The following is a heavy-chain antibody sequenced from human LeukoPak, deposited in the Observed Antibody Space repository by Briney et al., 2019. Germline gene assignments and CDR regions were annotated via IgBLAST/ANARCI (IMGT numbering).Heavy chain of an antibody. D-gene: IGHD3-22*01. CDR2: IYYSGST. Sequence: NASETLSLTCTVSGGSFRSYYWTWIRQTPGKGLEWIGYIYYSGSTNYNPSLKSRVTISVDTSKNQFSLKLSSVTAADTAVYYCARSVPQYDSIALYFQHWGQGTLVTVSS. CDR1: GGSFRSYY. J-gene: IGHJ1*01. CDR3: ARSVPQYDSIALYFQH. V-gene: IGHV4-59*01.